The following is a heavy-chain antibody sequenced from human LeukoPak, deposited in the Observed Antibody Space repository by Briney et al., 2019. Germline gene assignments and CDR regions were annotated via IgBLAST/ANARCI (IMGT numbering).Heavy chain of an antibody. D-gene: IGHD1/OR15-1a*01. V-gene: IGHV4-59*08. CDR3: ARLGKTYYMDV. Sequence: SETLSLTCTVSGDSISNYYWTWIRQTPGKGLEWIGNLYHSGAADYNPSLETRVTTSVDTSKEQFSLSLRSSTAADTAVYFCARLGKTYYMDVWGTGTTVTVSS. CDR2: LYHSGAA. CDR1: GDSISNYY. J-gene: IGHJ6*03.